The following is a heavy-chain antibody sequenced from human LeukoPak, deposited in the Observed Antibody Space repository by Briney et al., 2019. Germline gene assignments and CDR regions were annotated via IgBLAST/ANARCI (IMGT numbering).Heavy chain of an antibody. Sequence: ASVKVSCKASGYTFTSYGISWVRQAPGQGLEWMGWISAYNGKTNYAQKLQGRVTMTTDTSTSTAYMELRSLRSDDTAVYYCARAANLRFLEWLPFDYWGQGPLVTVSS. V-gene: IGHV1-18*01. CDR3: ARAANLRFLEWLPFDY. D-gene: IGHD3-3*01. CDR1: GYTFTSYG. CDR2: ISAYNGKT. J-gene: IGHJ4*02.